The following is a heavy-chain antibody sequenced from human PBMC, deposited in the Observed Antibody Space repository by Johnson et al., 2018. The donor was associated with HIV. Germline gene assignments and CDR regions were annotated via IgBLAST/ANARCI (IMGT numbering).Heavy chain of an antibody. CDR3: AGGKNWNDEDIDAFDI. Sequence: QLVESGGGLVQPGGSLRLSCAASGFTFSDYYMSWIRQAPGKGLEWVSYISSSGSTIYYADSVKGLFTISRDNAKNSLYLQMNSLRAEDTAVYYCAGGKNWNDEDIDAFDIWGQGTMVTVSS. V-gene: IGHV3-11*04. J-gene: IGHJ3*02. CDR1: GFTFSDYY. CDR2: ISSSGSTI. D-gene: IGHD1-1*01.